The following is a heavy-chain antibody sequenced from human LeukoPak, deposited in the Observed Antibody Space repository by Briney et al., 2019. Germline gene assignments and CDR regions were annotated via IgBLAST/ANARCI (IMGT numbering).Heavy chain of an antibody. CDR1: GFTFNTYG. Sequence: PGGSLRLSCTASGFTFNTYGMSWVRQAPGKGLEWVAFIRYDGNNKYYADSVKGRFTISRDNSKNTLYVQMNSLRAEDTAVYYCAKDRGWELKLFDYWGQGTLVTVSS. V-gene: IGHV3-30*02. CDR2: IRYDGNNK. CDR3: AKDRGWELKLFDY. D-gene: IGHD1-26*01. J-gene: IGHJ4*02.